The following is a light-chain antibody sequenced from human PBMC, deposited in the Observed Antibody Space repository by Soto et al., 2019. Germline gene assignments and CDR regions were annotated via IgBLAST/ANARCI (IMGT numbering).Light chain of an antibody. CDR2: WAS. J-gene: IGKJ4*01. CDR1: QSVLYSSNNNNY. Sequence: DIVMTQSPDSLAVSLGERATINCKSSQSVLYSSNNNNYLAWYQQKPGQPPKLLIYWASTRESGVPDRFSGSGSGTDFTLTISSLQAEDVAVYYCLQYIRWPLTFGGGTKVEIK. CDR3: LQYIRWPLT. V-gene: IGKV4-1*01.